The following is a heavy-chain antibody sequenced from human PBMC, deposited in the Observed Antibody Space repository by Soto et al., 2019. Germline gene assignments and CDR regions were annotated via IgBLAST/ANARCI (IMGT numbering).Heavy chain of an antibody. CDR2: IFSTDEK. CDR1: GFSLSNARMA. D-gene: IGHD3-10*01. CDR3: GRFTVFRGELSNYYYGMDV. J-gene: IGHJ6*02. V-gene: IGHV2-26*01. Sequence: QVTLKESGPVMVKATETLAVTCTVSGFSLSNARMAVSWIRQPPGKALEWLAHIFSTDEKSYNPSLKTRLSISKDTSSSRLVLTMTNMDPVDTATYYCGRFTVFRGELSNYYYGMDVWGQGAPVTVSS.